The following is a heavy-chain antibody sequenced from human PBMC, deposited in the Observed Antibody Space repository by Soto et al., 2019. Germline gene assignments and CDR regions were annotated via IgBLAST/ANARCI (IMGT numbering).Heavy chain of an antibody. CDR1: GGSISSSIW. Sequence: SETLSLTCAVSGGSISSSIWWSWVRQHPGKGLEWIGEIYHSGSTNYNPSLKSRVTISIDASKNQFSLRLSSVTAADTAVYYCARSMFYSDGSNYSPFDYWGQGTLVTVSS. CDR3: ARSMFYSDGSNYSPFDY. D-gene: IGHD3-22*01. CDR2: IYHSGST. J-gene: IGHJ4*02. V-gene: IGHV4-4*02.